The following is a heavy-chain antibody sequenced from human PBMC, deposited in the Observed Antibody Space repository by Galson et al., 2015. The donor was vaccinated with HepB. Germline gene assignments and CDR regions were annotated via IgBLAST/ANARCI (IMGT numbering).Heavy chain of an antibody. CDR3: VRKGGVAANSDC. V-gene: IGHV3-23*01. CDR2: IGASGIST. J-gene: IGHJ4*02. D-gene: IGHD2-15*01. CDR1: GFTFSSYA. Sequence: SLRLSCAGSGFTFSSYAMTWVRQAPGKGLEWVSAIGASGISTYYTDSVKGRFTISRDNSKNTLYLQMTSLGAEDTAVYFCVRKGGVAANSDCWGQGTLVTVSS.